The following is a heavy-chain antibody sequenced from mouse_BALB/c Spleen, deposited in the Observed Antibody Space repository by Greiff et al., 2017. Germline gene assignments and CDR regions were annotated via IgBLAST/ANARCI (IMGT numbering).Heavy chain of an antibody. CDR2: IWRGGST. Sequence: QVQLQQSGPSLVQPSQSLSITCTVSGFSLTSYGVHWVRQSPGKGLEWLGVIWRGGSTDYNAAFMSRLSITKDNSKSQVFFKMNSLQADDTAIYYCAKNFYYGNYNAMDYWGQGTSVTVSS. CDR1: GFSLTSYG. CDR3: AKNFYYGNYNAMDY. D-gene: IGHD2-1*01. V-gene: IGHV2-5-1*01. J-gene: IGHJ4*01.